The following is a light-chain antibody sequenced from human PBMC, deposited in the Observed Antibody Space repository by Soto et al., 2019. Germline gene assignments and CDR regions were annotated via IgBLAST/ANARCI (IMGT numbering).Light chain of an antibody. CDR1: RTLRGRY. CDR3: QQYDTSPRT. Sequence: DTVWTQSPGTLSLSPCERATLSCSGCRTLRGRYLAWYQQKPGQAPRLLIYGASTRDTGIPDRFSGSGSGTDFTLTISRLEPEDFAVYYCQQYDTSPRTFGQGTKVDIK. V-gene: IGKV3-20*01. CDR2: GAS. J-gene: IGKJ1*01.